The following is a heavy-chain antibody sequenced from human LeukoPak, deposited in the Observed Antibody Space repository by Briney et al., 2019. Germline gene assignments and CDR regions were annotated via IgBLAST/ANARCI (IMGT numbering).Heavy chain of an antibody. CDR2: INHSGST. D-gene: IGHD6-19*01. CDR1: SGSVSSGNYY. CDR3: ASAHSGWFGGYYYGMDV. V-gene: IGHV4-61*01. Sequence: SETLSLTCTVSSGSVSSGNYYWSWIRQPPGKGLEWIGEINHSGSTNYNPSLKSRVTISVDTSKNQFSLKLSSVTAADTAVYYCASAHSGWFGGYYYGMDVWGQGTTVTVSS. J-gene: IGHJ6*02.